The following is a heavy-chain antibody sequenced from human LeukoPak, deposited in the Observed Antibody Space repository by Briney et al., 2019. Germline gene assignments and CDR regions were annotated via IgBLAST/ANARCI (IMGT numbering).Heavy chain of an antibody. V-gene: IGHV4-34*01. J-gene: IGHJ6*03. CDR1: GGSFSGYY. D-gene: IGHD3-10*01. CDR2: INHSGST. Sequence: SETLSLTCAVYGGSFSGYYWSWIRQPPGKGLEWIGEINHSGSTNYNPSLKSRVTISVDTSKNQFSLKLSSVTAADTAVYYCARREYYGSGSYWKYYYYMDVWGKGTTVTISS. CDR3: ARREYYGSGSYWKYYYYMDV.